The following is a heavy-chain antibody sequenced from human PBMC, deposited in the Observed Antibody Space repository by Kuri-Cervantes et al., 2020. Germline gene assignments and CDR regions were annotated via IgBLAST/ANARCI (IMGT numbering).Heavy chain of an antibody. D-gene: IGHD1-26*01. J-gene: IGHJ6*02. CDR2: INHSGST. CDR3: ASGARHPTYGMDV. CDR1: GGSFSGYY. V-gene: IGHV4-34*01. Sequence: SETLSLTCAVYGGSFSGYYWSWIRQPPGKGLEWIGEINHSGSTNYNPSLKSRVTISVDTSKNQFSLKLSSVTAADTAVYYCASGARHPTYGMDVWGQGTTVTVSS.